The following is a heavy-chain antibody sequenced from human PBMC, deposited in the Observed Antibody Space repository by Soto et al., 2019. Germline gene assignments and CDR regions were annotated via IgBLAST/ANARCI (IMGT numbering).Heavy chain of an antibody. CDR3: VRDFGRYFRTGYMDV. CDR2: INEDSTYI. D-gene: IGHD3-9*01. J-gene: IGHJ6*03. CDR1: GFSFSTYS. Sequence: EVQLVESGGGLVKPRGSLRLSCAASGFSFSTYSMNWVRQAPGKGLEWVSAINEDSTYIYYAGSVRGRFTISRDNAEDALYLQMNSMRSEDTALSYCVRDFGRYFRTGYMDVWGDGATVTVSS. V-gene: IGHV3-21*02.